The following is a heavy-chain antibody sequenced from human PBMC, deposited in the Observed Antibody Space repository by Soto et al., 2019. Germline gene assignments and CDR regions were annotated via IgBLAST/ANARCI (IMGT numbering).Heavy chain of an antibody. J-gene: IGHJ1*01. Sequence: QITLKESGPTLVKPTQTLTLTCTFSGFSLSTSGVGVGWIRQPPGKALEWLALIYWDDDKRYSPSLKSRLTITKDTSKNQVVLTMTNMDPVDTATYYCMHDYCSGGGCYPEYFQHWGQGTLVTVSS. CDR2: IYWDDDK. CDR1: GFSLSTSGVG. V-gene: IGHV2-5*02. CDR3: MHDYCSGGGCYPEYFQH. D-gene: IGHD2-15*01.